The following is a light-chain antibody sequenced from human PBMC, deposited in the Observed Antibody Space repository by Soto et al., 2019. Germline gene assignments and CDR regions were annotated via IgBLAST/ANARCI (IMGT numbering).Light chain of an antibody. Sequence: EIVMTQSPATLSVSPGERATLSCRASQTVSGNLAWYQQKPGQAPRLLIYGASTRATGFPARFSGSGSGTDFTLTISSLQSEDFAVYYCQQYNKWPYTFGQGTNVEIK. CDR1: QTVSGN. CDR3: QQYNKWPYT. J-gene: IGKJ2*01. CDR2: GAS. V-gene: IGKV3-15*01.